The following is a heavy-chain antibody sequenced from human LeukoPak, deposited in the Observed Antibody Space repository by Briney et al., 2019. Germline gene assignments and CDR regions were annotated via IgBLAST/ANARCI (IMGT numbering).Heavy chain of an antibody. CDR3: ARGARREVTMIDGA. CDR2: INPSDGDT. D-gene: IGHD3-22*01. V-gene: IGHV1-46*01. Sequence: GASVKVSCKASGYSFTTYYMHWVRQAPGQGPEWMGIINPSDGDTNYAHKFQARVTMTRDTSTSTVYMELNSLRSDDTAVYYCARGARREVTMIDGAWGQGTLVTVSS. CDR1: GYSFTTYY. J-gene: IGHJ4*02.